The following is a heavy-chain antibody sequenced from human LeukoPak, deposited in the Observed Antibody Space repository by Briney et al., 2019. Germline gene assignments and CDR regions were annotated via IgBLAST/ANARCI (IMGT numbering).Heavy chain of an antibody. CDR1: GGSISGSY. V-gene: IGHV4-59*01. J-gene: IGHJ4*02. CDR3: ARGIESYGDYGY. Sequence: SETLSLTCAVSGGSISGSYWSWIRQPPGKGLEWIAYMYNSGSTNYNPSLKSRVTISIDTSKNQFSLKLSSLTAADTAIYYCARGIESYGDYGYWGQGILVTVSS. D-gene: IGHD4-17*01. CDR2: MYNSGST.